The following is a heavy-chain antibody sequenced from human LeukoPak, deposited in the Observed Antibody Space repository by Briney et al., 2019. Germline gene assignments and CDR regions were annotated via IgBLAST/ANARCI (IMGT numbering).Heavy chain of an antibody. CDR3: VRGSIVAANFDI. J-gene: IGHJ5*02. Sequence: GVLRLSCAASGFTFSSYAMHWVRQAPGKGLEWVANINQDGSEKYYVDSVKGRFTISRDTAKNSLYLQLNSLRAEDTAVYFCVRGSIVAANFDIWGQGTLVTVSS. V-gene: IGHV3-7*01. CDR1: GFTFSSYA. D-gene: IGHD6-13*01. CDR2: INQDGSEK.